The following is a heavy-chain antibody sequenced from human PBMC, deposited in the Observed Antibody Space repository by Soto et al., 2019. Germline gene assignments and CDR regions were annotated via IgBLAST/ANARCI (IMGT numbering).Heavy chain of an antibody. CDR3: ARQKTIFGVVATFDS. CDR1: GGSISSYY. D-gene: IGHD3-3*01. V-gene: IGHV4-59*08. J-gene: IGHJ4*02. CDR2: LYYSGST. Sequence: SETLSLTCTVSGGSISSYYWSWVRQPPGKGLEWIGYLYYSGSTNYNPSLRSRVTISVDTSKNQFSLKLSSVTAADTAVYYCARQKTIFGVVATFDSWGQGTLVTVSS.